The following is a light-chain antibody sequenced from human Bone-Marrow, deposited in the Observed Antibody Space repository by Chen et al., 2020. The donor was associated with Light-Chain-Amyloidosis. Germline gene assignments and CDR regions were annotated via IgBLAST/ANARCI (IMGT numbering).Light chain of an antibody. Sequence: NFMLTQPHSVSESPGTPVIISCTRSSGSIATNYVQWYQQRPGSSPTTVIYEDDQRPSGVPDRFSGSSDRSSNSASLTISGLKTEDEADYYCQSYQGSSQGVFGGGTKLTVL. CDR1: SGSIATNY. J-gene: IGLJ3*02. V-gene: IGLV6-57*01. CDR2: EDD. CDR3: QSYQGSSQGV.